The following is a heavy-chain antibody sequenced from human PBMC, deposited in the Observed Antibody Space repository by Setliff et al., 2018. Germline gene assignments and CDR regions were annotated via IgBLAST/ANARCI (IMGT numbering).Heavy chain of an antibody. CDR1: GGSISTNSYY. D-gene: IGHD3-22*01. Sequence: SSETLSLTCTVSGGSISTNSYYWGWIRQPPGKGLEWIGSMYFSGSTYYNPSLKSRVTMSIDKSKNEFSVKMSSVTAADTAVYYCARAPRYFDSTGSYFDGWGQGTLVTVSS. J-gene: IGHJ4*02. V-gene: IGHV4-39*07. CDR2: MYFSGST. CDR3: ARAPRYFDSTGSYFDG.